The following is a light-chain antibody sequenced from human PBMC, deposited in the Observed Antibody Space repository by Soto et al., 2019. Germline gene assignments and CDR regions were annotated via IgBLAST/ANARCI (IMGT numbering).Light chain of an antibody. J-gene: IGKJ3*01. CDR1: QDIGTF. Sequence: DFQMTQSPSSLSASVGDTVTITCRASQDIGTFLNWYQQKPGKAPKLLIYAASDLLSGVSSRFSGSGSGTDCTLTISSLQHEDFATYYCQQSYSTPQITFGPGTKVD. CDR2: AAS. V-gene: IGKV1-39*01. CDR3: QQSYSTPQIT.